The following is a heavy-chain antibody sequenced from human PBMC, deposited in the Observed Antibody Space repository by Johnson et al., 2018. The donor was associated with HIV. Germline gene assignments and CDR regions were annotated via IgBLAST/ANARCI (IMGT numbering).Heavy chain of an antibody. CDR1: GFTFSSYA. D-gene: IGHD5/OR15-5a*01. CDR2: IKQDGSEK. Sequence: EVQLLESGGGVVQPGRSLRLSCAASGFTFSSYAMHWVRQAPGKGLEWVANIKQDGSEKYYVDSVKGRFTISRDNAKNSLYLQMNSLRAEDTAVYYCARAVYGGAFDIWGQGTMVTVSS. CDR3: ARAVYGGAFDI. V-gene: IGHV3-7*01. J-gene: IGHJ3*02.